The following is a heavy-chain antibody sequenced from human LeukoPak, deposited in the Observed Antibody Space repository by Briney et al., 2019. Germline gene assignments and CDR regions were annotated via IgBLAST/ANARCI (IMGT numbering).Heavy chain of an antibody. Sequence: PSETLSLTCTVSGGSMSPYHWGWIRQPPGKGLEWTGYIYYSGSTNYNPSLKSRVTISVDTSKNQFSLKLSSVTAADTAVYYCARSPQTYYDSSGLWEGSGYFDYWGQGTLVTVSS. CDR2: IYYSGST. D-gene: IGHD3-22*01. V-gene: IGHV4-59*12. J-gene: IGHJ4*02. CDR1: GGSMSPYH. CDR3: ARSPQTYYDSSGLWEGSGYFDY.